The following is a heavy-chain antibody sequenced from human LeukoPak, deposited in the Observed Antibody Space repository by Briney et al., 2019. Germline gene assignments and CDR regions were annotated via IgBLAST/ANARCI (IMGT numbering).Heavy chain of an antibody. Sequence: PGRSLRLSYLASGFNFSDYAMNWVRQAPGKGLEWVSASSGSGGTTHCADSVKGRFAISRDNSKNTLSLQMSHLRHDQTARSCFAKDRYRTYGNWFAPWSQRSQVTVFS. J-gene: IGHJ5*02. V-gene: IGHV3-23*01. CDR1: GFNFSDYA. D-gene: IGHD4-17*01. CDR2: SSGSGGTT. CDR3: AKDRYRTYGNWFAP.